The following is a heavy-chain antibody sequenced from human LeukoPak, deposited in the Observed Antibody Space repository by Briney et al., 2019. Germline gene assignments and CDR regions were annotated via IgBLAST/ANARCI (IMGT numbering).Heavy chain of an antibody. CDR3: ARVDLYSSTWRASNWFDP. CDR1: GDSISSGDYY. V-gene: IGHV4-30-4*01. Sequence: PSETLSLTCTVSGDSISSGDYYWSWIRQPPGKGLEWIGYIYYSGSAYYNPSLKSRVTISVDTSKNHFSLNLSSVTAADTAVHYCARVDLYSSTWRASNWFDPWGQGTLVTVSS. CDR2: IYYSGSA. D-gene: IGHD6-13*01. J-gene: IGHJ5*02.